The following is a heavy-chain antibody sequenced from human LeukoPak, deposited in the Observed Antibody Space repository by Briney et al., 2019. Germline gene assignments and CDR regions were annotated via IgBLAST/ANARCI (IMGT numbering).Heavy chain of an antibody. V-gene: IGHV3-30*02. D-gene: IGHD3-9*01. CDR2: IRYDGSNK. J-gene: IGHJ4*02. CDR1: GFTFSSYG. CDR3: AKDRGYNILTGYSKGHYFDY. Sequence: GWSLRLSCAASGFTFSSYGIHWVRQAPGKGLEWVAFIRYDGSNKHYADFVKGRFTISRDNSKNTLYLQMNSLRAEDTAVYSCAKDRGYNILTGYSKGHYFDYWGQGTLVTVSS.